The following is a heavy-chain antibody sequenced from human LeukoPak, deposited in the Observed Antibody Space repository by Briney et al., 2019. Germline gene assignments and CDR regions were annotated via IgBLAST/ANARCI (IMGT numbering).Heavy chain of an antibody. CDR3: ARGRFDCSSTSCYRENWFDP. J-gene: IGHJ5*02. CDR2: IYHSGST. V-gene: IGHV4-30-2*01. CDR1: GGSISSGGYS. Sequence: SQTLSLTCAVSGGSISSGGYSWSWIRQPPGKGPEWIGYIYHSGSTYYNPSLKSRVTISVDRSKNQFSLKLSSVTAADTAVYYCARGRFDCSSTSCYRENWFDPWGQGTLVTVSS. D-gene: IGHD2-2*01.